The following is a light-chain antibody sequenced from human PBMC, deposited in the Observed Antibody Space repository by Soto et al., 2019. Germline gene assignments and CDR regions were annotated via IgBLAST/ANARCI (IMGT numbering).Light chain of an antibody. CDR3: QQYNNWWT. J-gene: IGKJ1*01. Sequence: EIVMTQSPATLSVSPGGRATLSCRASQRVSSNLAWYQQKPGQAPRLLIYGASTRATGIPARFSGSGSGTEFTLTISSLQSEDFAVYYCQQYNNWWTFGQGTKVDIK. CDR1: QRVSSN. V-gene: IGKV3-15*01. CDR2: GAS.